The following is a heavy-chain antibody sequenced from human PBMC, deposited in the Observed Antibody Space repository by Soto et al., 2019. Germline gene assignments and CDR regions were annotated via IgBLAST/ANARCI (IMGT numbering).Heavy chain of an antibody. V-gene: IGHV5-51*01. J-gene: IGHJ4*02. CDR3: ARQGKLYYDYVWGSYREETYYFDY. D-gene: IGHD3-16*02. Sequence: GESLKISCKGSGYSFTSYWIGWVRQMPGKGLEWMGIIYPGDSDTRYSPSFQGQVTISADKSISTAYLQWSSLKASDTAMYYCARQGKLYYDYVWGSYREETYYFDYWGQGTLVTVSS. CDR1: GYSFTSYW. CDR2: IYPGDSDT.